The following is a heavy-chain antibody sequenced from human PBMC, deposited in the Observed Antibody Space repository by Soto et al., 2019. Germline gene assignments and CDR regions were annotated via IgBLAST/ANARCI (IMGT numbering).Heavy chain of an antibody. D-gene: IGHD4-17*01. J-gene: IGHJ6*02. CDR3: ARLPTYYYYGMDV. CDR1: GYTFTDYW. V-gene: IGHV5-10-1*01. Sequence: PGESLKISCKGSGYTFTDYWISWVRQMPGKGLEWMGRINPSDSYTHYSPSFQGHVTISADKSISTAFLQWSSLKASDTAMYYCARLPTYYYYGMDVWAKGPRSPSP. CDR2: INPSDSYT.